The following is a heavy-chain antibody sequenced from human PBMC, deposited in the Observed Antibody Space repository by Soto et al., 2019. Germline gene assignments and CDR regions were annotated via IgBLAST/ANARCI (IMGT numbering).Heavy chain of an antibody. V-gene: IGHV3-30*18. Sequence: PGGSLRLSCAASGFTFSSYGMRWVRQAPGKGLEWVAVISYDGSNKYYADSVKGRFTVSRDNSKNTLYLQMNSLRAEDTAVYYCAKDRVRPGGTYYFDYWSQGTLVTVSS. CDR2: ISYDGSNK. J-gene: IGHJ4*02. CDR1: GFTFSSYG. D-gene: IGHD3-10*02. CDR3: AKDRVRPGGTYYFDY.